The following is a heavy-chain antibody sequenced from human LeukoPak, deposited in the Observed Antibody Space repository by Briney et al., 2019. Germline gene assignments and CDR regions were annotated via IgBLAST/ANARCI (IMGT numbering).Heavy chain of an antibody. CDR2: ISSNGGST. Sequence: PGGSLRLSCAASGFTFSSYAMHWVRQAPGKGLEYVSAISSNGGSTYYANSVKGRFTISRDNSKNTLYLQMNSLRAEDTAVYYCAKDLIVGAYELDYWGQGTLVTVSS. CDR1: GFTFSSYA. CDR3: AKDLIVGAYELDY. D-gene: IGHD1-26*01. J-gene: IGHJ4*02. V-gene: IGHV3-64*01.